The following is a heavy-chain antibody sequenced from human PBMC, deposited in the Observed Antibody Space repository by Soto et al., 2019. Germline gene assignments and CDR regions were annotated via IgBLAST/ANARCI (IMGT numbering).Heavy chain of an antibody. V-gene: IGHV4-31*03. CDR1: GGSISSGGYY. Sequence: QVQLQESGPGLVKPSQTLSLTCTVSGGSISSGGYYWSWIRQHPGKGLEWIGYIYYSGSTYYNPSLKSRVTISIDTSKNQFSLKLSSVTAADTAVYYCARDERAALSAEYFQHWGQGTLVTVSS. CDR2: IYYSGST. D-gene: IGHD6-6*01. J-gene: IGHJ1*01. CDR3: ARDERAALSAEYFQH.